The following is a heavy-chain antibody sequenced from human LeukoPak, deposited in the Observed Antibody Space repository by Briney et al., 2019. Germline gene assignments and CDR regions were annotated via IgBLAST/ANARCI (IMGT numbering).Heavy chain of an antibody. D-gene: IGHD1-26*01. CDR3: ARGGVLDAFDI. CDR1: GGSVSTYY. J-gene: IGHJ3*02. Sequence: SGTLCLTCAVSGGSVSTYYWSWVRQPAGKGLEWIGRVDSSRSTNDNPSLKSRVTMSQDTSKNQFSLNLNSVTAADTAVYYCARGGVLDAFDICGQGTMVTVSS. CDR2: VDSSRST. V-gene: IGHV4-4*07.